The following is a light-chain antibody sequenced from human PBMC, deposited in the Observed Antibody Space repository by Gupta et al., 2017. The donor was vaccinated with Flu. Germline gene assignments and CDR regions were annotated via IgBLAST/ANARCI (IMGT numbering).Light chain of an antibody. CDR3: QQFDRYPLT. Sequence: GDRVTITCRASQDIGSYLAWYQKKPGKAPQFLIYGASTLESGVPSRFSGSGSGTEFILTISSLQSEDSATYYCQQFDRYPLTFGGGTKVEIK. J-gene: IGKJ4*01. CDR1: QDIGSY. V-gene: IGKV1-9*01. CDR2: GAS.